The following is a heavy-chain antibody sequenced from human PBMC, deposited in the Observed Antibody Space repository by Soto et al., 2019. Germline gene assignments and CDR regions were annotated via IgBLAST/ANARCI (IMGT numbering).Heavy chain of an antibody. V-gene: IGHV1-18*01. Sequence: QVQLVQSGAEVEKPGASVKVSCKASGYTFTRYGISWVRQAPGQGLEWMGWISASNGNTNYAQKLQGRFTMTTDTSTSTAYMELRSLRSDDTAVFYCARVGYGGSSQGALDIWGQGTMVTVSS. CDR1: GYTFTRYG. D-gene: IGHD2-15*01. CDR3: ARVGYGGSSQGALDI. J-gene: IGHJ3*02. CDR2: ISASNGNT.